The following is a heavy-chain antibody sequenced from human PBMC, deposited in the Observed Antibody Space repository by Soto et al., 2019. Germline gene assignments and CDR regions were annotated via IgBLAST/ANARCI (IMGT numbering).Heavy chain of an antibody. Sequence: WGSLRLSCAASGFTISSYGMHWVRQAPGKGLEWVAVIWYDGSNKYYADSVKGRFTISRDNSKNTLYLQMTSLRAEDTAVYYCARDLNHVCSWLDPWGQGHLVAVSS. V-gene: IGHV3-33*01. D-gene: IGHD3-10*02. CDR3: ARDLNHVCSWLDP. J-gene: IGHJ5*02. CDR1: GFTISSYG. CDR2: IWYDGSNK.